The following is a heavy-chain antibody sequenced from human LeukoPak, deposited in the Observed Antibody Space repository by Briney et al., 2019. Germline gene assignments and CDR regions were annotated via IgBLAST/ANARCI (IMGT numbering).Heavy chain of an antibody. Sequence: QPGGSLRLSCAGSGFTFSSHWMSWVRQAPGKGLEWVANIKQDGSEKYYVDSVKGRFTISRDNAKNSLFLQMSSLRAEDTAVYYCARRWASVLGPFYYYYGMDVWGQGTTVTVSS. CDR3: ARRWASVLGPFYYYYGMDV. CDR2: IKQDGSEK. D-gene: IGHD2-15*01. CDR1: GFTFSSHW. V-gene: IGHV3-7*01. J-gene: IGHJ6*02.